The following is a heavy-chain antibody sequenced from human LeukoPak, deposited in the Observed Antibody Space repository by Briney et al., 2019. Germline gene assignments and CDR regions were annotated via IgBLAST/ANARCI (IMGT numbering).Heavy chain of an antibody. V-gene: IGHV4-59*01. J-gene: IGHJ4*02. CDR1: GGSMSTYY. CDR3: ARDIAAAATGFDY. CDR2: IYHSGNT. Sequence: PSETLSLTCTVSGGSMSTYYWSWIRQPPGKGLEWIGYIYHSGNTKYNPSLSSRVTISVDTSNNQFSLNLSSVTAADTAMYYCARDIAAAATGFDYWGQGTLVTVSS. D-gene: IGHD6-13*01.